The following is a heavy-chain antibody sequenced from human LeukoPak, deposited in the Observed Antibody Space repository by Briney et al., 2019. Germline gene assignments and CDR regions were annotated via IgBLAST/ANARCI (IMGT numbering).Heavy chain of an antibody. V-gene: IGHV3-7*01. Sequence: GGSLRLSCAASGFTFDDYGMSWVRQAPGKGLEWVANIKQDGSEKYYVDSVKGRFTISRDNAKNSLYLQMNSLRAEDTAVYYCARVITYDSSGYLGVHWYFDLWGRGTLVTVSS. D-gene: IGHD3-22*01. CDR1: GFTFDDYG. J-gene: IGHJ2*01. CDR3: ARVITYDSSGYLGVHWYFDL. CDR2: IKQDGSEK.